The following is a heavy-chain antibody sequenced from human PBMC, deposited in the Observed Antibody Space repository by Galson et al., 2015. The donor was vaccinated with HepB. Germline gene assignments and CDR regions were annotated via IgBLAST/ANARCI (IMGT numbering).Heavy chain of an antibody. CDR3: ARDRSGSYPDY. Sequence: SVKVSCKASGYTFTSYYIHWVRQAPGQGLEWMGIMNPSGGGTSYAQKLQGRVTMTTDTSTSTVYMELNSLRSEDTAVYYCARDRSGSYPDYWGQGTLVTVSS. J-gene: IGHJ4*02. D-gene: IGHD1-26*01. V-gene: IGHV1-46*04. CDR2: MNPSGGGT. CDR1: GYTFTSYY.